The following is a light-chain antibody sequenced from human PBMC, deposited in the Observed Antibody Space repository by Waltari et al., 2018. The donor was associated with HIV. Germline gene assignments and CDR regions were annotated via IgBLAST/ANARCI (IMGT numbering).Light chain of an antibody. Sequence: QSALTQPRSVSGSPGQSVTISCTGTSSDVVGYNYVSWYQQHPGKAPKLMIYDVSKRPAGVPVRFSGSKSGNTASRTISGLQAEDEADYYCCSYAGSYTVYVFGTGTKVTVL. V-gene: IGLV2-11*01. J-gene: IGLJ1*01. CDR2: DVS. CDR3: CSYAGSYTVYV. CDR1: SSDVVGYNY.